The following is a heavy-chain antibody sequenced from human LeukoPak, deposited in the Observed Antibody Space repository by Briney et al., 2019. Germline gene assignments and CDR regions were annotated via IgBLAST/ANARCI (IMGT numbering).Heavy chain of an antibody. Sequence: GGSLRLSCAASGFAFSSFSMNWVRQAPGKGLEWVAVISYDGSNKYYADSVKGRFTISRDNSKNTLYLQMNSLRAEDTAVYYCASGYSGYIYGDYWGQGTLVTVSS. CDR3: ASGYSGYIYGDY. J-gene: IGHJ4*02. CDR2: ISYDGSNK. CDR1: GFAFSSFS. V-gene: IGHV3-30*03. D-gene: IGHD5-12*01.